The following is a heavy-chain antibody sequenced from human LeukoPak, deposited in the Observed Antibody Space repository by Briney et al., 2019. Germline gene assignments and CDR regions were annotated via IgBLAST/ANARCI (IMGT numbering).Heavy chain of an antibody. CDR1: GGSFSGYY. CDR3: ARSPPRYGSGSSYFDY. CDR2: INHSGST. J-gene: IGHJ4*02. Sequence: SETLSLTCAVYGGSFSGYYWSWIRQPPGRGLEWIGEINHSGSTNYNPSLKSRVTISVDTSKNQFSLKLSSVTAADTAVYYCARSPPRYGSGSSYFDYWGQGTLVTVSS. V-gene: IGHV4-34*01. D-gene: IGHD3-10*01.